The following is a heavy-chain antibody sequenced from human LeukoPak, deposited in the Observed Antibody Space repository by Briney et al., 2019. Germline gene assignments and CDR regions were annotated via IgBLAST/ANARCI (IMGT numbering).Heavy chain of an antibody. CDR3: AKAGVMGMDV. V-gene: IGHV3-23*01. Sequence: PGGSLRLSCAASGFTFSSYAMSWVRQSPGKGLEWVSAINGDGGNTYYAGSVKGRFTISRDNSKNTLYLQMNSLRAEDTAVYYCAKAGVMGMDVWGQGTTVTVSS. J-gene: IGHJ6*02. CDR2: INGDGGNT. D-gene: IGHD2-21*01. CDR1: GFTFSSYA.